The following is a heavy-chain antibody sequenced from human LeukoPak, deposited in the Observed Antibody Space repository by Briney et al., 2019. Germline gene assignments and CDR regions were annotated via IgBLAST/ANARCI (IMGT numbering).Heavy chain of an antibody. CDR3: AKDKQDDSSGYYYGPDAFDI. CDR1: GFTFDDYA. CDR2: ISWNRGSI. V-gene: IGHV3-9*01. Sequence: GGSLRLSCAASGFTFDDYAMHWVRQAPGKGLEWVSGISWNRGSIGYADSVKGRFTISRDNSKNTLYLQMNSLRAEDTAVYYCAKDKQDDSSGYYYGPDAFDIWGQGTMVTVSS. D-gene: IGHD3-22*01. J-gene: IGHJ3*02.